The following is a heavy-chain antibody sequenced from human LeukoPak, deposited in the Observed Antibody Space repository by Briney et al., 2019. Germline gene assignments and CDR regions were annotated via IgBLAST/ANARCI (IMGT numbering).Heavy chain of an antibody. Sequence: GRSLRLSCTTSGFTFGDHAMSWVRQAPGKGLEWVGFIRSKTYRGTTEYAASVKDRFTISRDDSRSIAYLQMNSLKIEDTAVYFCSIGPIQLWLHNGMDVWGQGTTVTVSS. V-gene: IGHV3-49*04. J-gene: IGHJ6*02. CDR2: IRSKTYRGTT. CDR3: SIGPIQLWLHNGMDV. D-gene: IGHD5-18*01. CDR1: GFTFGDHA.